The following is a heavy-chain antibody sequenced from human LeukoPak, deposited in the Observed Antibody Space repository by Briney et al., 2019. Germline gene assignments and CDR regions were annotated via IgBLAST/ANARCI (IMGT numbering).Heavy chain of an antibody. Sequence: ASVKVSCKASGYTFTGYYMHWVRQAPGQGLEWMGWINPNSGGTNYAQRFQGRVTMTRDTSISTAYMELSRLRSDDTAVYYCARLIRKVTWFDPWGQGTLVTVSS. CDR2: INPNSGGT. J-gene: IGHJ5*02. CDR3: ARLIRKVTWFDP. D-gene: IGHD3-10*01. V-gene: IGHV1-2*02. CDR1: GYTFTGYY.